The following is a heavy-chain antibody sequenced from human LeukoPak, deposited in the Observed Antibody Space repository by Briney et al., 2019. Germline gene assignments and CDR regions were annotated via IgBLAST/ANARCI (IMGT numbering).Heavy chain of an antibody. D-gene: IGHD5-18*01. CDR2: INHSGST. J-gene: IGHJ6*03. V-gene: IGHV4-34*01. Sequence: SETLPLTCAVYGGSFSGYYWSWIRQPPGRGLEWIGEINHSGSTNYNPSLKSRVTISVDTSKNQFSLKLSSVTAADTAVYYCARGYVDTAMVRYYYYYYMDVWGKGTTVTVSS. CDR3: ARGYVDTAMVRYYYYYYMDV. CDR1: GGSFSGYY.